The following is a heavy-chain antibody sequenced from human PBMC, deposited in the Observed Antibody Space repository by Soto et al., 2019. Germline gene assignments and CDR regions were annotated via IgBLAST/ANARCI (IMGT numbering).Heavy chain of an antibody. CDR1: GGSISRSSYY. CDR3: ATPISAIFGVDTAPFDY. CDR2: IYYSGST. Sequence: SETLSLTCTVSGGSISRSSYYWGWIRQPPGKGLEWIGSIYYSGSTYYNPSLKSRVTISVDTSKNQFSLKLSSVTAADTAVYYCATPISAIFGVDTAPFDYWGQGTLVTVS. D-gene: IGHD3-3*01. J-gene: IGHJ4*02. V-gene: IGHV4-39*01.